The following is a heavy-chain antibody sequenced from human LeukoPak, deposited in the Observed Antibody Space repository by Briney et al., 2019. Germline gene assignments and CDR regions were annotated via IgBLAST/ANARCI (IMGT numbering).Heavy chain of an antibody. J-gene: IGHJ1*01. Sequence: SETLSLTCIVSGGSIRSGGYYWNWIRQYPGKGLEWIGYIYYSGSTYYNPSLKSRVTISVDTSKNQFSPNLYSVTAADTAVYYCARDGGGYGVHADYFQDWGQGTVVTVSS. CDR2: IYYSGST. CDR3: ARDGGGYGVHADYFQD. D-gene: IGHD3-16*01. V-gene: IGHV4-31*03. CDR1: GGSIRSGGYY.